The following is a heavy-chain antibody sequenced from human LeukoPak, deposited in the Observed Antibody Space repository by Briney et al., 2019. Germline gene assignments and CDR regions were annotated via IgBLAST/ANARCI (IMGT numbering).Heavy chain of an antibody. CDR3: ARDFSYGSGFDY. CDR2: ISNGGSI. J-gene: IGHJ4*02. Sequence: PGGSLRLSCAASGFSISSYALHWVRQAPGKGRQYVSGISNGGSIDYANSVKGRFTISRDNSKNTLYLQMGSLRPEDMAVYYCARDFSYGSGFDYWGQGILVTVSS. CDR1: GFSISSYA. V-gene: IGHV3-64*01. D-gene: IGHD5-18*01.